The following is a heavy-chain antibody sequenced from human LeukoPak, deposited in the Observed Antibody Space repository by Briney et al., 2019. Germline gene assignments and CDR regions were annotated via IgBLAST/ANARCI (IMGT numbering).Heavy chain of an antibody. CDR3: ARSLAVAGYPYYFDY. J-gene: IGHJ4*02. V-gene: IGHV3-66*01. Sequence: AGGSPRLSCAASGFTVSSNYMSWVRQAPGKGLEWVSVIYSGGSAYYADSVKGRFTISRDNYKNTLDLQMNSLRAEDTAVYYCARSLAVAGYPYYFDYWGQGTLVTVSS. D-gene: IGHD6-19*01. CDR2: IYSGGSA. CDR1: GFTVSSNY.